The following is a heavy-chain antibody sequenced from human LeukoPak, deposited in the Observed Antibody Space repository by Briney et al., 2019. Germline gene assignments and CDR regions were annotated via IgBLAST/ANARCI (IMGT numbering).Heavy chain of an antibody. D-gene: IGHD1-26*01. CDR3: ALLRGAHSGSYYPFDY. J-gene: IGHJ4*02. Sequence: GASVKVSCKASGYTFTSYGISWVRQAPGQGLEWMGWISAYNGNTNYAQKLQGRVTMTTDTSTSTAYMELRSLRSDDTAVYYCALLRGAHSGSYYPFDYWGQGTLVTVSS. CDR1: GYTFTSYG. V-gene: IGHV1-18*01. CDR2: ISAYNGNT.